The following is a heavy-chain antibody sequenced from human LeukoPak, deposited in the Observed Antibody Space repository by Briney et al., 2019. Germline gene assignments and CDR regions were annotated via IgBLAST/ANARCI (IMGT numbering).Heavy chain of an antibody. Sequence: PGRSLRLSCAVSGFSFSTYGTPGVRKAPGKGREWVGFIWDVGMYKYSADSVKGRFTISRNNSENTLYLQMNSLRAEDTAVYYGAKPTRGSGSFLIDYWGQGTLVTVSS. CDR2: IWDVGMYK. CDR3: AKPTRGSGSFLIDY. J-gene: IGHJ4*02. V-gene: IGHV3-33*06. D-gene: IGHD1-26*01. CDR1: GFSFSTYG.